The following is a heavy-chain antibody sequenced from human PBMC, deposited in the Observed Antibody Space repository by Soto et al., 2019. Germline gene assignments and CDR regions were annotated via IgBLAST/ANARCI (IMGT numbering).Heavy chain of an antibody. J-gene: IGHJ5*02. CDR2: IYYSGST. CDR1: GGSISSYY. D-gene: IGHD2-15*01. Sequence: QVQLQESGPCLVKPSETLSLTCTVSGGSISSYYWSWIRQPPGKGLEWIGYIYYSGSTNYNPSLKSRVTISVDTSKNQLSLKLSSVTAADTAVYYCARGLGYCSGGSCFNWFDPWGQGTLVTVSS. V-gene: IGHV4-59*08. CDR3: ARGLGYCSGGSCFNWFDP.